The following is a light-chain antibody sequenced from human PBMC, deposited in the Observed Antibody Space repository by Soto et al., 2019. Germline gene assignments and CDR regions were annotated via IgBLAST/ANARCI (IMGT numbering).Light chain of an antibody. CDR3: QQYNNWPPWT. J-gene: IGKJ1*01. CDR1: QSVSNN. Sequence: ILMTQSPATLSVSPGERATLSCRASQSVSNNLAWYQQKPGQAPRLLIYDACTRATGIPARFSGSGSGTEFTLTISGLQSEDFVVYYCQQYNNWPPWTFGQGTKLEIK. CDR2: DAC. V-gene: IGKV3-15*01.